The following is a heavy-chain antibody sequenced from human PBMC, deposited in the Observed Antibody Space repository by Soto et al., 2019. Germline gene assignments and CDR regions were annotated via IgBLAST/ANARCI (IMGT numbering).Heavy chain of an antibody. CDR1: GGTFSSYA. J-gene: IGHJ3*02. CDR3: ARARREYYYDSSGQRKDAFDI. D-gene: IGHD3-22*01. V-gene: IGHV1-69*13. CDR2: IIPIFGTA. Sequence: SVKVSCKASGGTFSSYAISCVRQAPGQGLEWMGGIIPIFGTANYAQKFQGRVTITADESTSTAYMELSSLRSEDTAVYYCARARREYYYDSSGQRKDAFDIWGQGTMVTVSS.